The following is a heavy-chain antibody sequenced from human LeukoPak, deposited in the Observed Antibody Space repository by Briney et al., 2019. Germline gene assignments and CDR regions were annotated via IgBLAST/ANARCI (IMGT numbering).Heavy chain of an antibody. V-gene: IGHV3-23*01. J-gene: IGHJ3*02. CDR1: GFTFSSYA. CDR3: AKKRLSTVTTPDAFDI. Sequence: GGSLRLSCSASGFTFSSYAMSWVRQAPGKGLEWVSAISGSGGSTYYADSVKGRFTISRDNSKNTLYLQMNSLRAEDTAVYYCAKKRLSTVTTPDAFDIWGQGTMVTVSS. CDR2: ISGSGGST. D-gene: IGHD4-17*01.